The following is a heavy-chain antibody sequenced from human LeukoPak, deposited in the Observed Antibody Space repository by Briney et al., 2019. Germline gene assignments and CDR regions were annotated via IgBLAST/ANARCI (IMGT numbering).Heavy chain of an antibody. Sequence: SETLSLTCAVYGGSFSGYYWSWIRQPPGKGLEWTGEINHSGSTNYNPSLKSRVTISVDTSKNQFSLKLSSVTAADTAVYYCARVYQTVVRYNWFDPWGQGTLVTVSS. CDR1: GGSFSGYY. CDR3: ARVYQTVVRYNWFDP. D-gene: IGHD4-23*01. CDR2: INHSGST. V-gene: IGHV4-34*01. J-gene: IGHJ5*02.